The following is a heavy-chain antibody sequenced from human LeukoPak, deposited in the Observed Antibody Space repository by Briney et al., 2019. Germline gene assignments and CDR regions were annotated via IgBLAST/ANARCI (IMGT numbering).Heavy chain of an antibody. CDR3: ARGIKMVRGVIVLRPPWFDP. D-gene: IGHD3-10*01. V-gene: IGHV1-46*01. CDR1: GYTFTSYY. Sequence: ASVKVSCKASGYTFTSYYMHWVRQAPGQGLEWMGIINPSGGSTSYAQKFQGRVTMTRDMSTSAVYMGLSRLRSDDTAVYYCARGIKMVRGVIVLRPPWFDPWGQGTLVTVSS. CDR2: INPSGGST. J-gene: IGHJ5*02.